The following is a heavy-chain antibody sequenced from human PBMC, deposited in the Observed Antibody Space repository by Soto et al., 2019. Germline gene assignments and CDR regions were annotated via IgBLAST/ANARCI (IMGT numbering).Heavy chain of an antibody. CDR2: IRGSGTTT. D-gene: IGHD4-17*01. J-gene: IGHJ3*01. CDR1: GFTFSIYA. V-gene: IGHV3-23*01. Sequence: GSLRLSCAASGFTFSIYALTWVRQAPGKGLEWVSSIRGSGTTTYFADSVKGRFTTSRDNSKNTMYLQMNSLRAEDTAVYYCAKDPNGDYIGAFDFWDQGTMVTVSS. CDR3: AKDPNGDYIGAFDF.